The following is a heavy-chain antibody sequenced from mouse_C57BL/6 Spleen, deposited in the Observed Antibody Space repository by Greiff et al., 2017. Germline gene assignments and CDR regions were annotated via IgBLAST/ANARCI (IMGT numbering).Heavy chain of an antibody. CDR3: AREGGGGLCDY. V-gene: IGHV7-1*01. CDR1: GFTFSDFY. Sequence: EVMLVESGGGLVQSGRSLRLSCATSGFTFSDFYMEWVRQAPGKGLEWIAARRNKANDYTTEYSASVKGRFIVSRDTSQSILYLQMNALRAEDTAIYYCAREGGGGLCDYWGQGTTLTVSS. CDR2: RRNKANDYTT. J-gene: IGHJ2*01. D-gene: IGHD6-1*01.